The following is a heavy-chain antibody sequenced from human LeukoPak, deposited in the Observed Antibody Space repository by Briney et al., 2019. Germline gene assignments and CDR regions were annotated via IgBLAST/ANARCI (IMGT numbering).Heavy chain of an antibody. Sequence: SQTLSLTCTVAGGSISSYYCSWIRQPPGRGLEWIGYIYYSGSTDYNPSLKSRVTISVDTSKNQLSLELSSVTAADTAVYYCASSYYYYMDVWGKGTTVTVSS. CDR2: IYYSGST. CDR1: GGSISSYY. J-gene: IGHJ6*03. CDR3: ASSYYYYMDV. V-gene: IGHV4-59*01.